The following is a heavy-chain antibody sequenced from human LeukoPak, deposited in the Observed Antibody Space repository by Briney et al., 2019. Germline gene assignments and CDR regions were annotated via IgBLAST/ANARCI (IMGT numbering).Heavy chain of an antibody. CDR3: ARAVGPRGGNWFDP. D-gene: IGHD1-26*01. CDR1: GYTFTSYF. J-gene: IGHJ5*02. V-gene: IGHV1-46*01. Sequence: GPSVRVSCKASGYTFTSYFMHWVRQAPGQGLEWRGVVNPSSGSTTYSQKFQGRVTMTRDTSTSTVYMDLGSLRSDDTAVYYCARAVGPRGGNWFDPWGQGTLVTVSS. CDR2: VNPSSGST.